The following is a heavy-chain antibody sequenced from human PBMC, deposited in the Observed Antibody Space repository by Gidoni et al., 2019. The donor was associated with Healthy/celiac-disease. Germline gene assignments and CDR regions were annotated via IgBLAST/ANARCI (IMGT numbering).Heavy chain of an antibody. V-gene: IGHV4-34*01. J-gene: IGHJ4*02. Sequence: QVQPQQWGAGLLKPSETLSLTCAVYGGSFSGYYWSWIRQPPGKGLEWIGEINHSGSTNYNPSLKSRVTISVDTSKNQFSLKLSSVTAADTAVYYCARAAYDSSGYYDYWGQGTLVTVSS. CDR1: GGSFSGYY. CDR2: INHSGST. D-gene: IGHD3-22*01. CDR3: ARAAYDSSGYYDY.